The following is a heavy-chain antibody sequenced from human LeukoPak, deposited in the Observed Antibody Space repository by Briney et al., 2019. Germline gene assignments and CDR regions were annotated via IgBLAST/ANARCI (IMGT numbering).Heavy chain of an antibody. Sequence: SETLSLTCTVSGGSINSGGYYWSWIRRPPGKGLEWIGYIYHSGSTYYNPSLKSRVTISVDRSKNQFSLKLSSVTAADTAVYYCASRRSTEDYWGQGTLVTVSS. J-gene: IGHJ4*02. D-gene: IGHD5/OR15-5a*01. CDR3: ASRRSTEDY. CDR2: IYHSGST. V-gene: IGHV4-30-2*01. CDR1: GGSINSGGYY.